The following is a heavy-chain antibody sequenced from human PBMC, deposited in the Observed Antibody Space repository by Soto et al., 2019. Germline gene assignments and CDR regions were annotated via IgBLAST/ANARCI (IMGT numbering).Heavy chain of an antibody. D-gene: IGHD3-3*02. CDR2: IYYSGST. J-gene: IGHJ4*02. V-gene: IGHV4-39*01. Sequence: PSETLSLTCTVSGGSISSSIYYWVWIRQPPGKGLEWIGSIYYSGSTYYNPSLKSRVTISVDTSKNQFSLKLSSVTAADTAVYYCARSLGGRRAWYFDYWGQGTLVTVSS. CDR3: ARSLGGRRAWYFDY. CDR1: GGSISSSIYY.